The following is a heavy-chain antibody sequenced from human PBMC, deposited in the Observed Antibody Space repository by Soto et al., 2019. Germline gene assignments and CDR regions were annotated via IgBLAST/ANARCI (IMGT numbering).Heavy chain of an antibody. V-gene: IGHV3-74*01. Sequence: GGSLRLSCAASGFTFSNYWMHWVRQGPGKGLVWVSRFNSDGSSTSYADSVKGRFTISRDNAKNALYLQMNSLRAEDTAVYYCARGGGGDYGDLYYFDYWGQGTLVTVSS. CDR1: GFTFSNYW. CDR3: ARGGGGDYGDLYYFDY. D-gene: IGHD4-17*01. J-gene: IGHJ4*02. CDR2: FNSDGSST.